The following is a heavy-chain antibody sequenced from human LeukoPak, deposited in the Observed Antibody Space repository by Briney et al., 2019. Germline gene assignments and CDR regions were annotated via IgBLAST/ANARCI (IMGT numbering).Heavy chain of an antibody. CDR3: AKDGLWFGDLTYFDY. V-gene: IGHV3-30*18. CDR2: ISSDGSNT. D-gene: IGHD3-10*01. CDR1: GFTCSNYG. Sequence: GESLRLSCAASGFTCSNYGMHWVRQAPGKGLEWVAVISSDGSNTDYADSVKGRFTISRDNSKNTLFLQINSLRAQDTAVYYCAKDGLWFGDLTYFDYWGQGTLVTVSS. J-gene: IGHJ4*02.